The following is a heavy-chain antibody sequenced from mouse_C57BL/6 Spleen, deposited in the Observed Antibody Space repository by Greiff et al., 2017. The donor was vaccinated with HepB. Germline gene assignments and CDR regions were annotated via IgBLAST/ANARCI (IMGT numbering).Heavy chain of an antibody. V-gene: IGHV1-80*01. CDR2: IYPGDGDT. D-gene: IGHD2-3*01. CDR3: ARWLLQGNYLDY. Sequence: VQLQQSGAELVKPGASVKISCKASGYAFSSYWMNWVKQRPGKGLEGIGQIYPGDGDTNYNGKFKGKATLTADKSSSTAYMQLSSLTSEDSAVYFCARWLLQGNYLDYWGQGTTLTVSS. CDR1: GYAFSSYW. J-gene: IGHJ2*01.